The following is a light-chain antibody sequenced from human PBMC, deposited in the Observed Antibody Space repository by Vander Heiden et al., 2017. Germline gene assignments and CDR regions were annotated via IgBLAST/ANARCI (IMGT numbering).Light chain of an antibody. Sequence: EIVLTQSPGTLSLSPGERATLSCRASQSVDSSYLAWYQQKPGQAPRLLIYGTSNRATGIPDRFSGSGSGTDFTLTISRLEPEDFAVYYCQQYDNSRITFGQGTRLEIK. CDR2: GTS. V-gene: IGKV3-20*01. CDR3: QQYDNSRIT. CDR1: QSVDSSY. J-gene: IGKJ5*01.